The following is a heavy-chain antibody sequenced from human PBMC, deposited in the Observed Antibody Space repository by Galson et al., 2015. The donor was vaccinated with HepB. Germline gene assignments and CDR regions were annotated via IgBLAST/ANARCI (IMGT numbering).Heavy chain of an antibody. Sequence: SLRPGCAGSGVTFKKNNMNWGRQAPRKGLEWISYISDTTSIIYSPVSVKGRFTISRDNAKNSLYLQMNSLRAEDTAVYYCATDPNRGDGNCFDWWGQGTLVTVSS. CDR1: GVTFKKNN. CDR2: ISDTTSII. V-gene: IGHV3-48*04. J-gene: IGHJ4*02. CDR3: ATDPNRGDGNCFDW. D-gene: IGHD5-24*01.